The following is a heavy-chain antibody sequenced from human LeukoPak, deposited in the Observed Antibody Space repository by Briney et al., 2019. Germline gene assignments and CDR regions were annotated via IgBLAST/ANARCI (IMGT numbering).Heavy chain of an antibody. J-gene: IGHJ3*02. Sequence: GGSLRLSCAASGFTFSSYTMNWVRHAPGKGLEWVSSINIGCFYIYCADSVKGGSTNSRDNVHRAMYLQMNTLKTEDLAVYYCAREYYYDNSGYRSVTPCHVAFYSWGKGTMVTVSS. V-gene: IGHV3-21*01. D-gene: IGHD3-22*01. CDR2: INIGCFYI. CDR1: GFTFSSYT. CDR3: AREYYYDNSGYRSVTPCHVAFYS.